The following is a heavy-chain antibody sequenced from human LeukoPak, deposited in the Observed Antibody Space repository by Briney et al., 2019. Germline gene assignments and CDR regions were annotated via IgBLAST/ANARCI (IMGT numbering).Heavy chain of an antibody. CDR1: GFTFSSYS. D-gene: IGHD2-2*02. Sequence: PGGSLRLSCAASGFTFSSYSMNWVRQAPGKGLEWVSYISSSSSTIYYADSVKGRFTISRDNAKNSLYLQMNSLRAEDTAVYYCARASYQLLYPLDYWGQGTLVTVSS. J-gene: IGHJ4*02. V-gene: IGHV3-48*01. CDR2: ISSSSSTI. CDR3: ARASYQLLYPLDY.